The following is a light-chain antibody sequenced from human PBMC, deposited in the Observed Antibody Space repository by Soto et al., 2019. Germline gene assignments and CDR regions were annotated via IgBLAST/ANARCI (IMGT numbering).Light chain of an antibody. CDR1: SSDAGDYYY. Sequence: QSVLTQPASVSGSPGQSITISCTGTSSDAGDYYYVSWYQQHPGKAPKLMIYDVSNRPSGVSNRFSGSKSGNTASLTISGLQAEDEADYYCSSYTTITTLDVVFGGGTKLTVL. CDR2: DVS. J-gene: IGLJ2*01. CDR3: SSYTTITTLDVV. V-gene: IGLV2-14*03.